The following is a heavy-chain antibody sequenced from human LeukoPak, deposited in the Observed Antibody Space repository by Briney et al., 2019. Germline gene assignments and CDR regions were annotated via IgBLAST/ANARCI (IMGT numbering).Heavy chain of an antibody. Sequence: SETLSLTCTVSGGSISSYYWSWIRQPPGKGLEWIGYIYYSGSTNYNPSLKSRVTISVDTSKNQFSLKLSSVTAADTAVYYCARENSGSYYWLVDYWGQGTLVTVSS. CDR2: IYYSGST. CDR3: ARENSGSYYWLVDY. J-gene: IGHJ4*02. D-gene: IGHD1-26*01. CDR1: GGSISSYY. V-gene: IGHV4-59*12.